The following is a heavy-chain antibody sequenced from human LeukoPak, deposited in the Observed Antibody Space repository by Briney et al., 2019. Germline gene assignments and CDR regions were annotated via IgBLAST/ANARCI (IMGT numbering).Heavy chain of an antibody. J-gene: IGHJ6*03. CDR1: VYTLTSYG. CDR2: TSAYNGQT. CDR3: ARGSDYYTPSGAHYYYMDV. D-gene: IGHD3-10*01. V-gene: IGHV1-18*01. Sequence: ASVKVSCKASVYTLTSYGISWVRQAPGQGLEWMGCTSAYNGQTNYAQKFQARVTMTTDTSTTTAYMELRNLRSDDTAVYYCARGSDYYTPSGAHYYYMDVWGKGTTVTVSS.